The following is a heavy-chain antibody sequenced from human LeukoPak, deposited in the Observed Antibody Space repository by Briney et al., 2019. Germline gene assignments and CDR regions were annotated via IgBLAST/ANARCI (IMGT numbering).Heavy chain of an antibody. CDR2: ISYDGSNK. V-gene: IGHV3-30*18. CDR1: GSTFSSYG. J-gene: IGHJ6*02. Sequence: GGSLRLSCAASGSTFSSYGMHWVRQAPGKGLEWVAVISYDGSNKYYADSVKGRFTISRDNSKNTLYLQMNSLRAEDTAVYYCAKDLQDYYYYGMDVWGQGTTVTVSS. CDR3: AKDLQDYYYYGMDV.